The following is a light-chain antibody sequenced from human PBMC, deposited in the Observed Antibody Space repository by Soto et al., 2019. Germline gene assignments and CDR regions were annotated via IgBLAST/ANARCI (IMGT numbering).Light chain of an antibody. CDR2: GAS. V-gene: IGKV3-20*01. J-gene: IGKJ1*01. CDR1: QSVSGN. Sequence: IVLTQSPATLSLSPGERATISCRASQSVSGNLAWYKQKPGQAPRLLIYGASSRATGIPNRFSGSGSGTEFTLTISRLEPEDFEVYYCQQYGNSPQTFGQGTKVDIK. CDR3: QQYGNSPQT.